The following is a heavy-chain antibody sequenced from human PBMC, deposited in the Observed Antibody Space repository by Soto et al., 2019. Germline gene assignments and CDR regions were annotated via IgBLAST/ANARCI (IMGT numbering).Heavy chain of an antibody. Sequence: GGSLRLSCAASGFTFSSYEMHWVRQAPGKGLEWVAITSYDGANTYYADSVKGRFTISRDNSKNTLDLQMDRLIFGDTAVYFCARRCTVSYHGLDVWGQGTTVTVSS. CDR2: TSYDGANT. V-gene: IGHV3-30-3*01. CDR1: GFTFSSYE. J-gene: IGHJ6*02. D-gene: IGHD4-17*01. CDR3: ARRCTVSYHGLDV.